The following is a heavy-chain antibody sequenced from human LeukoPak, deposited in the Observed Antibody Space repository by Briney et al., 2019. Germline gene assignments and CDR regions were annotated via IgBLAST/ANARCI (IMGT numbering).Heavy chain of an antibody. J-gene: IGHJ5*02. V-gene: IGHV3-74*01. CDR3: GSGGYSYGYFS. D-gene: IGHD5-18*01. CDR2: ISRDGSST. Sequence: GGSLRLSCAASGFTFSSYWMHWVRHLPGKGLVWVSRISRDGSSTIYARSVKGRFTISRDNAKNTVFLQMNSLRAEHTAIYYCGSGGYSYGYFSWGQGTLVSVSS. CDR1: GFTFSSYW.